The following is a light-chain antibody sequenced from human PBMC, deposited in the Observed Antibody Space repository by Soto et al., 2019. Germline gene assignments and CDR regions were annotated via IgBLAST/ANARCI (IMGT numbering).Light chain of an antibody. CDR1: QSVSNNH. J-gene: IGKJ2*01. CDR3: QQYGSSTYT. CDR2: GAS. Sequence: EIVLTQSPGSLSLSPRERATLSCRASQSVSNNHLAWYQQKPGQAPRLLIYGASRRATDIPDRFSGSGSGTEFTLTISRLEPEDFAVYYCQQYGSSTYTFGQGTKVEIK. V-gene: IGKV3-20*01.